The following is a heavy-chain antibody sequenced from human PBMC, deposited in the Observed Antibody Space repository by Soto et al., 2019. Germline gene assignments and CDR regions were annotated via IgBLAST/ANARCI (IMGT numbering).Heavy chain of an antibody. D-gene: IGHD2-15*01. CDR1: GGSISSGGYY. CDR2: IYYSGST. CDR3: ARGGIVVPNYYYYMDV. Sequence: QVQLQESGPGLVKPSQTLSLTCTVSGGSISSGGYYWSWIRQHPGKDLEWIGYIYYSGSTYYNPSLKSRVTISVDTSKNQFSLKLSSVTAADTAVYYCARGGIVVPNYYYYMDVWGKGTTVTVSS. V-gene: IGHV4-31*03. J-gene: IGHJ6*03.